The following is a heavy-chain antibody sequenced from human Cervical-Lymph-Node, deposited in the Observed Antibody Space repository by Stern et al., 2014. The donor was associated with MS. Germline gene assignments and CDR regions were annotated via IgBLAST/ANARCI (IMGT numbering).Heavy chain of an antibody. CDR1: GYTFTSYA. D-gene: IGHD6-19*01. CDR2: INTNTGNA. CDR3: ARVTRPISSGWYRDFDY. J-gene: IGHJ4*02. Sequence: QVQLVESGSELKKPGASVKVSCKASGYTFTSYAMNWVRQAPGQGLEWMGWINTNTGNATYAQGFTGRFVFSLDTSVSTAYLQISSLKAEDTAVYYCARVTRPISSGWYRDFDYWGQGTLVTVSS. V-gene: IGHV7-4-1*02.